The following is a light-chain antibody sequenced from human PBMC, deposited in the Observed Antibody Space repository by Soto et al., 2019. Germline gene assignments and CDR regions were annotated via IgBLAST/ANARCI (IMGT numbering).Light chain of an antibody. Sequence: DIQMTQSPSTLSASVGDGVTITCRASQNISVWLAWYQQRPGKAPKFLIYDASSLETGVPSRFSCSGSGTDFTLTIRSLQPDDFATYYCQQYDSSSPTFGQGTKLEIK. CDR3: QQYDSSSPT. V-gene: IGKV1-5*01. CDR2: DAS. J-gene: IGKJ2*01. CDR1: QNISVW.